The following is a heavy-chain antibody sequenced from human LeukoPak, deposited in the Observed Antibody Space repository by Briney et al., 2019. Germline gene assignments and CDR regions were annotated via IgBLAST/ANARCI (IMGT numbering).Heavy chain of an antibody. J-gene: IGHJ4*02. CDR2: INPNSGGT. V-gene: IGHV1-2*02. Sequence: ASVKVSCKASGYTFTGYYMHWVRQAPGQGLEWMGWINPNSGGTNYAQKFQGRVTMTRDTSISTAYMELSRLRSDDTAVYYCARNLDAIFGAPPGYWGQGTLVTVSS. CDR1: GYTFTGYY. D-gene: IGHD3-3*01. CDR3: ARNLDAIFGAPPGY.